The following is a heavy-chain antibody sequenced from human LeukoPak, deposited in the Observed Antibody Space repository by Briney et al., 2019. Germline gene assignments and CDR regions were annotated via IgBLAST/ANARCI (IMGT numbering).Heavy chain of an antibody. D-gene: IGHD5-12*01. V-gene: IGHV1-69*05. J-gene: IGHJ4*02. CDR1: GGTFSSYA. CDR3: AKDREATLGY. CDR2: IIPIFGTA. Sequence: ASVKVSCKASGGTFSSYAISWVRQAPGQGLEWMGRIIPIFGTANYAQKFQGRVTITTDESTSTAYMELSSLRSEDTAVYYCAKDREATLGYWGQGTLVTVSS.